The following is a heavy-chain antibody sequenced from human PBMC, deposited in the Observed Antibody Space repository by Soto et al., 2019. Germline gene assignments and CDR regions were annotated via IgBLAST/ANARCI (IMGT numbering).Heavy chain of an antibody. Sequence: QVQLVESGGGVVQPGRSLRLSCAASGFTFSSYGMHWVRQAPGKGLEWVAVIWYDGSNKYYADSVKGRFTISRDNSKNTLYLPMNSLRAEDTAVYYCARDAPKNYYDSSGPFDYWGQGTLVTVSS. CDR2: IWYDGSNK. V-gene: IGHV3-33*01. D-gene: IGHD3-22*01. J-gene: IGHJ4*02. CDR1: GFTFSSYG. CDR3: ARDAPKNYYDSSGPFDY.